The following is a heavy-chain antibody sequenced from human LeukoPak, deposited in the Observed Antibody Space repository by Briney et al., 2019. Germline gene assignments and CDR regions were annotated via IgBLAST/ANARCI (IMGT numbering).Heavy chain of an antibody. J-gene: IGHJ4*02. D-gene: IGHD2-15*01. Sequence: ASGKVSCKSSEYTFTAYYVHWVRQAPGQGLEWMGRIDPNSGGINYAQKFQDRVTMTRDTSISTVYMELSNLRSDDTAIYYCARDCSSSSCLDYWGQGTLVTVSS. V-gene: IGHV1-2*06. CDR2: IDPNSGGI. CDR3: ARDCSSSSCLDY. CDR1: EYTFTAYY.